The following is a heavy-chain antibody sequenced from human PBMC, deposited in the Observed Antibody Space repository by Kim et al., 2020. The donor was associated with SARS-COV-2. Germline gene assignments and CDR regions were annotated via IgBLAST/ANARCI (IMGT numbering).Heavy chain of an antibody. D-gene: IGHD2-15*01. Sequence: KGRFTISRDNAKNSLYLQMNSLRAEDTAVYYCARDGPFSYCSGGSCYCDYWGQGTLVTVSS. J-gene: IGHJ4*02. CDR3: ARDGPFSYCSGGSCYCDY. V-gene: IGHV3-11*05.